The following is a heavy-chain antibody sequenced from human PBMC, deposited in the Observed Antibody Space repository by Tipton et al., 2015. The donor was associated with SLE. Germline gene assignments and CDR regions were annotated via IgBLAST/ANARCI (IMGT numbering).Heavy chain of an antibody. Sequence: SLRLSCAASGFTFSNYAMSWVRQAPGKGLEWVSGISGRGGTTYHADSVKGRFTISRDNAKNSLYLQMNSLRAEDTAVYYCAKDGVCSSTSCSYWYFDLWGRGTLVTVSS. CDR3: AKDGVCSSTSCSYWYFDL. J-gene: IGHJ2*01. CDR1: GFTFSNYA. CDR2: ISGRGGTT. D-gene: IGHD2-2*01. V-gene: IGHV3-23*01.